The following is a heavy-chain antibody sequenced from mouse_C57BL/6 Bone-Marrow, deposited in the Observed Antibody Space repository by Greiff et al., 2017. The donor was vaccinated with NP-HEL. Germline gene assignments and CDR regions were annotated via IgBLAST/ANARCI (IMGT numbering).Heavy chain of an antibody. CDR1: GFTFSSYA. CDR2: ISDGGSYT. D-gene: IGHD1-1*01. CDR3: ARSYYGSSYPYAMDY. J-gene: IGHJ4*01. V-gene: IGHV5-4*01. Sequence: EVQGVESGGGLVKPGGSLKLSCAASGFTFSSYAMSWVRQTPEKRLEWVATISDGGSYTYYPDNVKGRFTISRGNAKNNLYLQMSHLKSEDTAMYYCARSYYGSSYPYAMDYWGQGTSVTVSS.